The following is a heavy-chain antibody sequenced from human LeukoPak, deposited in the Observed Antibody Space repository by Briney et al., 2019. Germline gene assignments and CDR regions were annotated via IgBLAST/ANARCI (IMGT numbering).Heavy chain of an antibody. CDR3: ARDLGQHYDTSDNWFDP. CDR1: GFTFRNYW. V-gene: IGHV3-74*01. D-gene: IGHD3-22*01. CDR2: INSDGINT. Sequence: GGSLRLSCAASGFTFRNYWMHWVRQAPGKGLVWVSRINSDGINTSYADSVKGRFTISRDNAKNTLNLQMNSLRAEDTAVYYCARDLGQHYDTSDNWFDPWGQGTLVTVSS. J-gene: IGHJ5*02.